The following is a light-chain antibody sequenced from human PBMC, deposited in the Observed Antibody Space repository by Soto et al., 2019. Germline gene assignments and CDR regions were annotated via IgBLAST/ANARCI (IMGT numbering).Light chain of an antibody. J-gene: IGKJ4*01. V-gene: IGKV3-15*01. CDR3: QQYNNWPPLT. Sequence: EIVLTQSPGTLSLSPGERATLSCRASQSVSSSYLAWYQQKPGQAPRLLIYGASTRATGIPARFSGSGSGTEFTRTISSLQSEDFAVYYCQQYNNWPPLTFGGGTKVDIK. CDR1: QSVSSSY. CDR2: GAS.